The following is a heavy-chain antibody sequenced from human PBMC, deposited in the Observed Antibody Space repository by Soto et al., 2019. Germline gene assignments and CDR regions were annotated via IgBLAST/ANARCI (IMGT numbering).Heavy chain of an antibody. CDR2: TSSSSSYI. J-gene: IGHJ6*02. V-gene: IGHV3-21*01. Sequence: GGSLRLSCAASGFTFSSYSMNWVRQAPGKGLEWVSSTSSSSSYIYYADSVKGRFTISRDNAKNSLYLQMNSLRAEDTAVYYCARGLLWFGESVKNYYGMDVWGQGTTVTVSS. D-gene: IGHD3-10*01. CDR3: ARGLLWFGESVKNYYGMDV. CDR1: GFTFSSYS.